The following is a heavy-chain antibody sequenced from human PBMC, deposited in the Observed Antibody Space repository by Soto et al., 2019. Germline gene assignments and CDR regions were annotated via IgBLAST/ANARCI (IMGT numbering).Heavy chain of an antibody. CDR2: ISDSGST. J-gene: IGHJ4*02. D-gene: IGHD6-13*01. CDR3: ARGGSSSWYGFYFFDN. V-gene: IGHV4-59*12. Sequence: QVQVQESGPGLVKPSETLSLTCTVSGGSMSSYFWSWIRQPPGRGLEWIGYISDSGSTNYKTSLKSRLTISVDTSKNQSSLKVTSVTAADTAVYYCARGGSSSWYGFYFFDNWGPGTLVTGSS. CDR1: GGSMSSYF.